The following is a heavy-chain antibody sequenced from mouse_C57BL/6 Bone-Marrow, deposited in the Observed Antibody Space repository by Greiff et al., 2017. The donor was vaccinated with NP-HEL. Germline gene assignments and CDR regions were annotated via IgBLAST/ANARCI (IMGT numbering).Heavy chain of an antibody. D-gene: IGHD3-3*01. CDR2: IRSKSNNYAT. J-gene: IGHJ1*03. CDR3: VRQGRRGWYFDV. CDR1: GFSFNTYA. Sequence: EVQGVESGGGLVQPKGSLKLSCAASGFSFNTYAMNWVRQAPGKGLEWVARIRSKSNNYATYYADSVKDRFTISRDDSESMLYLQMNNLKTEDTAMYYWVRQGRRGWYFDVWGTGTTVTVSS. V-gene: IGHV10-1*01.